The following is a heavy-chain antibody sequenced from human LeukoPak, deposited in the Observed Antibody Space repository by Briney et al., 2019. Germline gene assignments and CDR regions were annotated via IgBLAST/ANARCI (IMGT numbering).Heavy chain of an antibody. CDR1: GFTFTNYA. Sequence: GGSLRLSCAASGFTFTNYAMNWVRQAPGKGLEWVSSISSSSSYIYYADSVKGRFTISRDNAKNSLYLQMNSLRAEDTAVYYCARDRVAAAGDTDAFDIWGQGTMVTVSS. V-gene: IGHV3-21*01. J-gene: IGHJ3*02. D-gene: IGHD6-13*01. CDR2: ISSSSSYI. CDR3: ARDRVAAAGDTDAFDI.